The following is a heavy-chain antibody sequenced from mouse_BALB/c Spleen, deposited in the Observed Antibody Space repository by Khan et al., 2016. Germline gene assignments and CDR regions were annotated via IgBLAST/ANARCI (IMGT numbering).Heavy chain of an antibody. CDR2: INPDSSTI. Sequence: EVQLQESGGGLVQPGGSLKLSCAASGFDFSRYWMRWVRQAPGHGLEWIGEINPDSSTIIYTPSLKDKFIISRDNAKNTLYLQLSKVRSEDTALYYCARQGYYGSRAYWVQGTLVTVAA. D-gene: IGHD1-1*01. CDR3: ARQGYYGSRAY. V-gene: IGHV4-1*02. J-gene: IGHJ3*01. CDR1: GFDFSRYW.